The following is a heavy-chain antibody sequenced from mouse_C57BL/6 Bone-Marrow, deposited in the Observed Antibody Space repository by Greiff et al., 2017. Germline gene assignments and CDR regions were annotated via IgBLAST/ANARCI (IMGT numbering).Heavy chain of an antibody. J-gene: IGHJ1*03. CDR1: GFTFSGYG. Sequence: EVHLVESGGGLVKPGGSLKLSCAASGFTFSGYGMHWVRQAPDKGLEWVAYISSGSSTIYYADTVKGRFTISRDNAKNTLFLQMTSLRSEDTAMYYCATTVVAYWYFDVWGTGTTVTVSS. CDR3: ATTVVAYWYFDV. V-gene: IGHV5-17*01. D-gene: IGHD1-1*01. CDR2: ISSGSSTI.